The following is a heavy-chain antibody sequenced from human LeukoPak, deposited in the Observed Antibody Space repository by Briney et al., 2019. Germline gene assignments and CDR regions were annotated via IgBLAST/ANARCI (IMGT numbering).Heavy chain of an antibody. J-gene: IGHJ5*02. Sequence: ASVKVSCKASGYTFTSYYMHWVRQAPGQGLEWMGIINPSGGSTSYAQKFQGRVTMTRDTSTSPVYMELSSLRSEDTAVYYCARDLREDNWFDPWGQGTLVTVSS. CDR3: ARDLREDNWFDP. CDR2: INPSGGST. CDR1: GYTFTSYY. D-gene: IGHD3-3*01. V-gene: IGHV1-46*01.